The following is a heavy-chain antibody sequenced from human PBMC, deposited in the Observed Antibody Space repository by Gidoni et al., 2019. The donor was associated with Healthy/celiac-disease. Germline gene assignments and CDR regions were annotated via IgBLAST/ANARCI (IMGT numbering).Heavy chain of an antibody. CDR1: GFPFSSYS. Sequence: EVQLVESGGGLVKPGGSLRLSCAASGFPFSSYSMHWVRQAPGKGLAWVSSISSSSSYIYYADSVKGRFTISRDNAKNSLYLQMNSLRAEDTAVYYCARGGPGGDYGDYWGQGTLVTVSS. D-gene: IGHD2-15*01. CDR3: ARGGPGGDYGDY. V-gene: IGHV3-21*01. J-gene: IGHJ4*02. CDR2: ISSSSSYI.